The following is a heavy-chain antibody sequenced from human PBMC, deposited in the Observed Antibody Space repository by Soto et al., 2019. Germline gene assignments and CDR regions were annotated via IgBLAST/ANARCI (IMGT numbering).Heavy chain of an antibody. D-gene: IGHD1-1*01. CDR2: TNEDGSQI. CDR3: ARDPRNGAIDY. V-gene: IGHV3-7*01. CDR1: GFTFSRSW. J-gene: IGHJ4*02. Sequence: HPGGSLRLSCAASGFTFSRSWMSWVRQAPGKGLEWVANTNEDGSQINYVDSVKGRFTASRDNAKNLLFLQMNNLRGEDTAIYYCARDPRNGAIDYWGQGTLVTVSS.